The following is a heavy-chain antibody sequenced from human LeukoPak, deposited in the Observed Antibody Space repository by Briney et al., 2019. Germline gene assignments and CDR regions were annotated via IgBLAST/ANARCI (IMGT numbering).Heavy chain of an antibody. CDR3: AKVILGHCSSASCYSDY. J-gene: IGHJ4*02. V-gene: IGHV3-30*02. Sequence: GGSLRLSCAASGFIFSTYGMHWVRQAPGKGLEWVAFIRYDGSNKYYADSVKGRFTISRDNSKNTLYLQINSLRAEVTAVYYCAKVILGHCSSASCYSDYWGQGTLVTVSS. CDR1: GFIFSTYG. D-gene: IGHD2-2*01. CDR2: IRYDGSNK.